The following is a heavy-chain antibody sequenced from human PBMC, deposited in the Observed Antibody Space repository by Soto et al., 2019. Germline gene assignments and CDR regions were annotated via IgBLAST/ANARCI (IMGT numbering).Heavy chain of an antibody. V-gene: IGHV3-48*02. J-gene: IGHJ4*02. CDR1: GFTFSSFN. D-gene: IGHD2-15*01. CDR2: ISTGSSTI. Sequence: GGSLRLSCAASGFTFSSFNMNWVRQAPGKGLEWISYISTGSSTIYYADSVKGRFTISRDNAKNSLYLQMSSLRDEDTAVYYCARYCSGGGCYSGDNWGRGTLVTVSS. CDR3: ARYCSGGGCYSGDN.